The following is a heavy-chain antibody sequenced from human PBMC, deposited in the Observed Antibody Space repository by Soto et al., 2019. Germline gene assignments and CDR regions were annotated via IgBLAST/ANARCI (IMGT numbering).Heavy chain of an antibody. Sequence: ASVKVSCKASGYKFINHYIHWVRQAPGVGLEWMGIINPNGACTDYAQKFQGRVTMTTDTYASTVHMELSSLRSEDTAVYFCARDSSASATSYSFDYWGQGTLVTVSS. CDR2: INPNGACT. J-gene: IGHJ4*02. D-gene: IGHD3-10*01. CDR1: GYKFINHY. V-gene: IGHV1-46*01. CDR3: ARDSSASATSYSFDY.